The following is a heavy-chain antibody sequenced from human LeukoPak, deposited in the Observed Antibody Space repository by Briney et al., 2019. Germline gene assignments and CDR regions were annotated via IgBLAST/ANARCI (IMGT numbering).Heavy chain of an antibody. D-gene: IGHD6-19*01. Sequence: GGSLRLSCAASGFTFSSYSMNWVRQAPGKGLEWVSSVSSSSSYIYYADSVKGQFTISRDNAKNSLYLQMNSLRAEDTAVYYCARGGEQWLKNWFDPWGQGTLATVSS. J-gene: IGHJ5*02. CDR3: ARGGEQWLKNWFDP. CDR2: VSSSSSYI. CDR1: GFTFSSYS. V-gene: IGHV3-21*01.